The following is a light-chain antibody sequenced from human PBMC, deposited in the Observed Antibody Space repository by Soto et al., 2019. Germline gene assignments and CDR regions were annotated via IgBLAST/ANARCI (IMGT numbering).Light chain of an antibody. CDR3: QQSYSTPRT. CDR1: QSIPSY. V-gene: IGKV1-39*01. J-gene: IGKJ4*01. Sequence: DIQMTQSPSSLSASVGDSVTITCRASQSIPSYLNWYQHKPGKAPNLLIFGAYSLQSGVASRFRGSGSGTEFTLTIRSLQPEDFATYYCQQSYSTPRTCGGGTKVDIK. CDR2: GAY.